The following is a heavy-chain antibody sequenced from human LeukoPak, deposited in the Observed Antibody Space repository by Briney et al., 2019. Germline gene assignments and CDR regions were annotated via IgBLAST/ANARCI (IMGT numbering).Heavy chain of an antibody. Sequence: GRSLRLACAASGFIFSGSVMHWVRQAPGKGLERVAIMSYDGTNENYGDSVKGRFTISRDNSKNTLYLHMNSLRRDDTAVYYCAKDSDGSVLEDWGHGSLVIVSS. CDR1: GFIFSGSV. D-gene: IGHD5-24*01. CDR2: MSYDGTNE. V-gene: IGHV3-30*18. J-gene: IGHJ4*01. CDR3: AKDSDGSVLED.